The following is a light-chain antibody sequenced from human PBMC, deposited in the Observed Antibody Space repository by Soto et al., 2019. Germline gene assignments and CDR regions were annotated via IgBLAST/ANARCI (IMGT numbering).Light chain of an antibody. V-gene: IGLV1-44*01. CDR1: TSNIGPNA. CDR3: AAWDVSLKGGV. CDR2: DNS. Sequence: QSVLTQPPSASGTPGQGVTLSCSGSTSNIGPNAVSWYQQFPGAPPKLLISDNSQRPSGVPDRFSASKSGTSASLAISGLQSEDEADYYCAAWDVSLKGGVFGGGTKVTVL. J-gene: IGLJ3*02.